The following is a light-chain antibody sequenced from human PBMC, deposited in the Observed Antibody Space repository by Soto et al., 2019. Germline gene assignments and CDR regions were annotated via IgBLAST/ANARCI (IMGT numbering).Light chain of an antibody. J-gene: IGKJ2*01. V-gene: IGKV1-33*01. CDR3: QQNDNLPPYT. Sequence: DIQMTQSPSSLSASVGDTVTITCQASRDISVYLNWYQQKPGKAPKLLVFDASNLQTGVPSRFSGSGSGTHFTFTISSLQTEDVATYYCQQNDNLPPYTFGQGTRLEI. CDR2: DAS. CDR1: RDISVY.